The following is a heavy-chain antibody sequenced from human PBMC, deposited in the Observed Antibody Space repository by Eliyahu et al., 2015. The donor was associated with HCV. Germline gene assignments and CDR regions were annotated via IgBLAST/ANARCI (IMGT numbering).Heavy chain of an antibody. D-gene: IGHD3-10*01. J-gene: IGHJ4*02. V-gene: IGHV3-21*01. CDR3: AREEETYGSGSYSDS. CDR2: LTSSSSYT. CDR1: GFTFSSYT. Sequence: EVQLVESGGGLVKPXGSLRLXXAASGFTFSSYTMNWVRQAPGKGLEWVSSLTSSSSYTYYADSVKGRFTISRDNAKNSLYLQMNRLXAEDTAVYYCAREEETYGSGSYSDSWGQGTLVTVSS.